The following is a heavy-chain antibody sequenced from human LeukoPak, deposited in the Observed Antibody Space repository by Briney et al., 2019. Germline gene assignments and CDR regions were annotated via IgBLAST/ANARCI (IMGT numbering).Heavy chain of an antibody. D-gene: IGHD1-26*01. CDR2: IYYSGST. V-gene: IGHV4-39*01. CDR3: ARWGGGKVTMWYFDY. J-gene: IGHJ4*02. CDR1: GGSISSSSYY. Sequence: SETLSLTCTVSGGSISSSSYYWGWIRQPPGKGLEWIGSIYYSGSTYYNPSLKSRVTISVDTSKNQFSLKLSSVTAADTAVYYCARWGGGKVTMWYFDYWGQGTLVTVSS.